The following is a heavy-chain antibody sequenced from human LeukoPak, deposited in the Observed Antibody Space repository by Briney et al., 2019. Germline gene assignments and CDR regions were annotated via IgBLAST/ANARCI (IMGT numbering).Heavy chain of an antibody. V-gene: IGHV3-30*02. D-gene: IGHD4-17*01. J-gene: IGHJ4*02. CDR1: GFTFSSFG. CDR2: IPFDGSNK. CDR3: HALTVTTGPFDY. Sequence: GGSLRLSCAASGFTFSSFGMHWVCQAPGKGLEWVAFIPFDGSNKYYADSVKGRFTISRDNSKNTLYLQMNSLRAEDTAVYYCHALTVTTGPFDYWGQGTLVTVSS.